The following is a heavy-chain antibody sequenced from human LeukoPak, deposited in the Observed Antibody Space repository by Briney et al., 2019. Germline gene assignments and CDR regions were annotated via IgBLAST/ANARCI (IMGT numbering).Heavy chain of an antibody. J-gene: IGHJ6*02. D-gene: IGHD2-15*01. CDR3: ARDSLYCSGGSCYYYYYGMDV. Sequence: ASVKVSCKASGYTFTAYYMHWVRQAPRQGLEWMGWINPNSGGTNYAQKFQGSVTMTRDTSISTAYMELSRLRSDDTAVYYCARDSLYCSGGSCYYYYYGMDVWGQGTTVTVSS. CDR1: GYTFTAYY. CDR2: INPNSGGT. V-gene: IGHV1-2*02.